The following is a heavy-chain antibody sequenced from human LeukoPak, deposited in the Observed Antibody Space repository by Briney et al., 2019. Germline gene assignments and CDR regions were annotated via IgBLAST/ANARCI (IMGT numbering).Heavy chain of an antibody. J-gene: IGHJ4*02. CDR3: VREGSGLLTKNFDY. Sequence: GASVKVSYKASGFPFSDSYIHWVRQAPGQGLEWMGYINPRSGGTSSPQKFKGRVTLTADTINTAYMVLSSLISDDTAIYYCVREGSGLLTKNFDYWGQGTLVTVSS. D-gene: IGHD2-15*01. CDR1: GFPFSDSY. CDR2: INPRSGGT. V-gene: IGHV1-2*02.